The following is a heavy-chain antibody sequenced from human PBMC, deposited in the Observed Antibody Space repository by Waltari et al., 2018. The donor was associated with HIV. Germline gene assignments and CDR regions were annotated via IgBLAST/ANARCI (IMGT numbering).Heavy chain of an antibody. CDR1: GYTFTNYW. Sequence: EVRLVQSGAEVKRPGDSLKISCKASGYTFTNYWIGWVGQTAGKGLEWIGFSYPPTARVQYNPSCHGRGEISTDWSTRTAHLQWRSLTALDTGVYYCARRPDYGGDWFDSWGQGTLVTVSS. CDR3: ARRPDYGGDWFDS. V-gene: IGHV5-51*03. D-gene: IGHD3-10*01. CDR2: SYPPTARV. J-gene: IGHJ5*01.